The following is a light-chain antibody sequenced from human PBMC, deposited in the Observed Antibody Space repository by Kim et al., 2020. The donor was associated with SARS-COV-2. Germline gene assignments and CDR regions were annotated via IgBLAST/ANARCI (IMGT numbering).Light chain of an antibody. CDR1: QDIANS. Sequence: AAVGDRVTITCRASQDIANSLAWYQQKPGKVPKLLIYAASTLQSGVPSRFSGSGPGTQFTLNIGSLQTEDVATYYCQKYNSAPWTFGPGTKVDIK. V-gene: IGKV1-27*01. CDR2: AAS. J-gene: IGKJ1*01. CDR3: QKYNSAPWT.